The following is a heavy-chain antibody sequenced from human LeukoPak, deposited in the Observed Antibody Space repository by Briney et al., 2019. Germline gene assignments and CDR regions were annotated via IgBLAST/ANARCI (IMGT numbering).Heavy chain of an antibody. Sequence: NPGGSLRLSCAASGFTVSSNYMSWVRQPPGKGLEWIGYIYYSGSTNYNPSLKSRVTISVDTSKNQFSLKLSSVTAADTAVYYCARGTKNYDFWSGLSYYFDYWGQGTLVTVSS. V-gene: IGHV4-59*08. CDR1: GFTVSSNY. J-gene: IGHJ4*02. CDR2: IYYSGST. D-gene: IGHD3-3*01. CDR3: ARGTKNYDFWSGLSYYFDY.